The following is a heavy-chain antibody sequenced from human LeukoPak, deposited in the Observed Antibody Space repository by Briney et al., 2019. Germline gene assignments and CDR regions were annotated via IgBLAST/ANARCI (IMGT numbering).Heavy chain of an antibody. V-gene: IGHV3-21*01. CDR3: ARDKFAV. J-gene: IGHJ6*02. CDR2: ISSSSSYT. Sequence: PGGSLRLSCAASGFTFSSYSMNWVRQAPGKGLEWVSSISSSSSYTYYADSVKGRFTISRDNAKNSLYLQMNSLRAEDTAVYYCARDKFAVWGQGTTVTVSS. CDR1: GFTFSSYS.